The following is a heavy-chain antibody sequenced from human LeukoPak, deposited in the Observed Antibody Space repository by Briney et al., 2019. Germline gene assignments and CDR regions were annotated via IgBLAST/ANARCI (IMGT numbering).Heavy chain of an antibody. CDR1: GGTFSSYA. V-gene: IGHV1-69*01. CDR3: ARDGCDRLFGVNWFDP. Sequence: SVKVSCKASGGTFSSYAISWVRQAPGQGLEWMGGIIPIFGTANYAQKFQGRVTITADESTSTAYMELSSLRSEDTAVYYCARDGCDRLFGVNWFDPWGQGTLLTVSS. J-gene: IGHJ5*02. CDR2: IIPIFGTA. D-gene: IGHD3-3*01.